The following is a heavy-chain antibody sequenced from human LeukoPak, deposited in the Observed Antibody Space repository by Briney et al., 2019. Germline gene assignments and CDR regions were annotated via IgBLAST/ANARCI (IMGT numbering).Heavy chain of an antibody. V-gene: IGHV1-8*01. D-gene: IGHD3-3*01. J-gene: IGHJ4*02. CDR3: ARRYYDFWSGYYGFDY. Sequence: GASVKVSCKASGYTFTSYDINWVRQATGQGLEWMGWMNPNSGNTGYAQKFQGRVTMTRNTSISTAYMELGSLRSEDTAVYYCARRYYDFWSGYYGFDYWGQGTLVTVSS. CDR2: MNPNSGNT. CDR1: GYTFTSYD.